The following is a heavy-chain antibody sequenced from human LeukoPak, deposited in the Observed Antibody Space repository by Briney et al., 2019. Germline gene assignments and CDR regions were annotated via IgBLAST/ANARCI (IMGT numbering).Heavy chain of an antibody. CDR1: GFTFSSYA. CDR3: AKVLNPLLRYYFDY. V-gene: IGHV3-23*01. J-gene: IGHJ4*02. CDR2: ISGSGGST. Sequence: GGSLRPSCAASGFTFSSYAMSWVRQAPGKGLEWVSAISGSGGSTYYADSVKGRFTISRDNSKNTLYLQMNSLRAEDTAVYYCAKVLNPLLRYYFDYWGQGTLVTVSS. D-gene: IGHD2-2*02.